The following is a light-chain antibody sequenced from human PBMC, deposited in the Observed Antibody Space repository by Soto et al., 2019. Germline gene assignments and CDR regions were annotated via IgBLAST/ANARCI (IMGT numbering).Light chain of an antibody. CDR3: QQYNDWPRT. CDR1: QSVSSD. J-gene: IGKJ1*01. V-gene: IGKV3-15*01. Sequence: EIAMTQSPGTLSLSPGETATLSCRASQSVSSDLAWYQQKSGQSPRLLIYGASTRATGIPARFSGSGFGTEFSLTISSLQSEDFAVYYCQQYNDWPRTFGQGTRVEI. CDR2: GAS.